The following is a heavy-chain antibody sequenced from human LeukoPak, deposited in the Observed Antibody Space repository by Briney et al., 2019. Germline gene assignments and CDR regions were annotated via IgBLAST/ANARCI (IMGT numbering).Heavy chain of an antibody. V-gene: IGHV4-34*01. D-gene: IGHD3-22*01. CDR1: GGSFSGYY. CDR3: ARVRPLYYYDCSGQFRDY. Sequence: PSETLSLTCAVYGGSFSGYYWSWIRQPPGKGLEWIGEINHSGSTNYNPSLKSRVTISVDTSKNQFSLKLSSVTAADTAVYYCARVRPLYYYDCSGQFRDYWGQGTLVTVSS. J-gene: IGHJ4*02. CDR2: INHSGST.